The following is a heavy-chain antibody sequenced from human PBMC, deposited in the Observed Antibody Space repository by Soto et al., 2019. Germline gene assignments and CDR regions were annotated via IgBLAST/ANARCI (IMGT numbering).Heavy chain of an antibody. D-gene: IGHD3-22*01. J-gene: IGHJ3*02. V-gene: IGHV4-30-4*01. CDR3: AIGKEGITMIVVAIGAFEI. CDR1: GGSISSGAYY. CDR2: IYYSGSN. Sequence: QVQLQESGPGLVKPSQTLSLTCTVSGGSISSGAYYWSWIRQPPGQDLEWIGYIYYSGSNYYNPPLKRRVTISVDTSKHRFSLKLSSVAAADTAVYCCAIGKEGITMIVVAIGAFEIWGQGTMVTVSS.